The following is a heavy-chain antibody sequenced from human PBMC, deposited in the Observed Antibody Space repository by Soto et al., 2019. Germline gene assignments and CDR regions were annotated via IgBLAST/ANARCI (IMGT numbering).Heavy chain of an antibody. V-gene: IGHV4-31*11. CDR2: IYYSGST. CDR3: ARNPKTNSPTTLDY. CDR1: GVSISGSDYY. Sequence: SETLSLTCVVSGVSISGSDYYWSWIRQHPGKGLEWIGYIYYSGSTYYNPSLKSRVTISVDTSKNQFSLKLSSVTAADTAVYYCARNPKTNSPTTLDYWGQGTL. D-gene: IGHD1-26*01. J-gene: IGHJ4*02.